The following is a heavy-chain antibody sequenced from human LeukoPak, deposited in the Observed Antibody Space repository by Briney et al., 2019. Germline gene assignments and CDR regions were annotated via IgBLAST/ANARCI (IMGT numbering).Heavy chain of an antibody. CDR2: IKQNGSQR. V-gene: IGHV3-7*01. CDR3: AIRGGGSSHQSHIDY. J-gene: IGHJ4*02. CDR1: GFTFSNYC. Sequence: GGSLRLSCTASGFTFSNYCMTWVRQAPGKGPEWVANIKQNGSQRYYVDSVKGRFTISRDNAKNSLYLQMNGLRAEDTAVYHCAIRGGGSSHQSHIDYWGQGTLVTVSS. D-gene: IGHD6-6*01.